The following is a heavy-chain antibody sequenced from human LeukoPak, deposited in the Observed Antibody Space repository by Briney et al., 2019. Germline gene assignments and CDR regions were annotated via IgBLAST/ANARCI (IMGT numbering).Heavy chain of an antibody. D-gene: IGHD3-10*01. CDR3: ARLPAYYYGSGSSGFYFDY. CDR1: GYSFTSYW. J-gene: IGHJ4*02. V-gene: IGHV5-51*01. Sequence: GESLKISCKGSGYSFTSYWIGWVRHMRGKGLEWMGIIYPGDSDTRYSPSFQGQVTISADKSISTAYLQWSSLKASDTAMYYCARLPAYYYGSGSSGFYFDYWGQGTLVTVSS. CDR2: IYPGDSDT.